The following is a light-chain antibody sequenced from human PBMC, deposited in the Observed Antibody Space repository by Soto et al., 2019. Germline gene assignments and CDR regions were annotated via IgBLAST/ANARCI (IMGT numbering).Light chain of an antibody. V-gene: IGLV2-14*01. Sequence: QSVLTQPASVSGSPGQSITISCTGTSSDVGGYNSVSWYRQDPGKAPKLIIYDVTYRPSGVSNRFSGSKSGNTASLTISGLQSEDEASYHCSSFTSSITYGFGSGTSFAVL. J-gene: IGLJ1*01. CDR2: DVT. CDR3: SSFTSSITYG. CDR1: SSDVGGYNS.